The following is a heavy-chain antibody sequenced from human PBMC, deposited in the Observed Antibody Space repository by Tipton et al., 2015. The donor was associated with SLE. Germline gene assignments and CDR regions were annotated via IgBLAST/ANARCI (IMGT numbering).Heavy chain of an antibody. CDR2: MYYSGST. V-gene: IGHV4-39*07. CDR3: ARDGPYYDFWSGMGTFDI. J-gene: IGHJ3*02. Sequence: LRLSCSVSGDSIISSSYYWGWIRQPPGKGLEWIGSMYYSGSTYYNPSLKSRVTISVDTSKNQFSLMLRSVTAADTAVYYCARDGPYYDFWSGMGTFDIWGQGTMATVSS. D-gene: IGHD3-3*01. CDR1: GDSIISSSYY.